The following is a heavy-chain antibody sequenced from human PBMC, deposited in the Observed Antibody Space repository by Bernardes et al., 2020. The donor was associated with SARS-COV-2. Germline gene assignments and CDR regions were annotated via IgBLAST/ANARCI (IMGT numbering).Heavy chain of an antibody. D-gene: IGHD1-7*01. CDR3: AKAQRGRIIGTTSYGMDV. V-gene: IGHV3-23*01. CDR2: ISGSGGRT. CDR1: GFTFSSDA. Sequence: GGSLRLSCAASGFTFSSDAMSWVRQAPGKGLEWVSRISGSGGRTYYADSVKGRFTISRDNSKSTLFLQMNSLRAEDTAVYYCAKAQRGRIIGTTSYGMDVWGQGTTVTVSS. J-gene: IGHJ6*02.